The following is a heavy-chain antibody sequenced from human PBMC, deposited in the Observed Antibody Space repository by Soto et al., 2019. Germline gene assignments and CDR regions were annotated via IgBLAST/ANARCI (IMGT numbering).Heavy chain of an antibody. CDR1: GFTFSSYA. J-gene: IGHJ4*02. V-gene: IGHV3-23*01. CDR3: AKASSSWYSIGYFDY. CDR2: ISGSGGST. D-gene: IGHD6-13*01. Sequence: GGSLRLSCAASGFTFSSYAMSWVHQAPGKGLEWVSAISGSGGSTYYADSVKGRFTISRDNSKNTLYLQMNSLRAEDTAVYYCAKASSSWYSIGYFDYWGQGTLVTVSS.